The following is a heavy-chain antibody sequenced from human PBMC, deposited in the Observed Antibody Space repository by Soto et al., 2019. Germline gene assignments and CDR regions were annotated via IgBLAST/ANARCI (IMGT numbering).Heavy chain of an antibody. D-gene: IGHD2-2*01. V-gene: IGHV4-34*01. CDR2: INHSGST. CDR3: ARGHVVVVPAATITYYYMEV. Sequence: PSETLSLPCAVYGRSFSGYYWRWIRQSPGKGREWIGEINHSGSTNYNPSLKSRVTISVDTSKNQFSLKLSAVTAADTAVYYCARGHVVVVPAATITYYYMEVWGKGTTVTVS. CDR1: GRSFSGYY. J-gene: IGHJ6*03.